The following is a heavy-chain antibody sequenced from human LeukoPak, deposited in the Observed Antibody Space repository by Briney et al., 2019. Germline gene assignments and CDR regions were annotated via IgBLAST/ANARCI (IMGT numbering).Heavy chain of an antibody. CDR2: INHSGRT. Sequence: SETLSLTCTVYGGSFSDYDWSWTRQPPGKGLEWIGVINHSGRTNHNPSLKSRLTISVDTSKNQFSLRLSSVTAADTALYYCVRVSRGSVSYIVYWGQGTLVTVSS. CDR1: GGSFSDYD. CDR3: VRVSRGSVSYIVY. J-gene: IGHJ4*02. V-gene: IGHV4-34*01. D-gene: IGHD1-26*01.